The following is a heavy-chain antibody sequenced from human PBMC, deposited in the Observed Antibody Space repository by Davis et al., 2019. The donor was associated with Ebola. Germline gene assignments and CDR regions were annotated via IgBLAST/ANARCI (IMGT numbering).Heavy chain of an antibody. D-gene: IGHD3-10*01. V-gene: IGHV3-53*01. CDR1: GFTVSSNY. CDR3: ARRFGSGSYYYYGMDV. Sequence: GESQKISCAASGFTVSSNYMSWVRQAPGKGLEWVSVIYSGGSTYYADSVKGRFTISRDNSKNTLYLQMNSLRAEDTAVYYCARRFGSGSYYYYGMDVWGQGTTVTVSS. CDR2: IYSGGST. J-gene: IGHJ6*02.